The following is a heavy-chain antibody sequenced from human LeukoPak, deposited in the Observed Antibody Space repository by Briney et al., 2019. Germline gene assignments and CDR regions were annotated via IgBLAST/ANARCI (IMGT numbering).Heavy chain of an antibody. CDR3: ARGMYDLQLGAWFDP. D-gene: IGHD3-3*01. V-gene: IGHV4-59*01. Sequence: SETLSLTCTVSGGSISSDYWSGIRQPPGKGLEYIGFIYSSGTSNYNPSLKSRVTMSVDTSKIQLSLKLRSVTAADTAVYYCARGMYDLQLGAWFDPWGRGTLVTVSS. J-gene: IGHJ5*02. CDR1: GGSISSDY. CDR2: IYSSGTS.